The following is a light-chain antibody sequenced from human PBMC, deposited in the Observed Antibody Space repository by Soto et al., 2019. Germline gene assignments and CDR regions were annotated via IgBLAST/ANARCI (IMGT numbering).Light chain of an antibody. J-gene: IGLJ1*01. V-gene: IGLV2-14*01. CDR2: EVS. CDR1: SSDVGGYNY. CDR3: SSYTSSNTHV. Sequence: QSALTQPASVSGSPGQSITIACTGTSSDVGGYNYVSWYQQHPGKAPKVMIYEVSHRPSGVSDRFSGSKSGNTASLTISGLQAEDEADYYCSSYTSSNTHVFGTGTKLTVL.